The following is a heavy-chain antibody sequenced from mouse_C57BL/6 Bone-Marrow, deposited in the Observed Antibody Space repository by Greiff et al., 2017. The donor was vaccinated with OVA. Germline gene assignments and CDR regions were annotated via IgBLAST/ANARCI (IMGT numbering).Heavy chain of an antibody. CDR1: GYTFTDYY. CDR3: ALGVSPWFAY. CDR2: INPYNGGT. D-gene: IGHD3-3*01. V-gene: IGHV1-19*01. Sequence: EVQLQQSGPVLVKPGASVKMSCKASGYTFTDYYMNWVKQSHGKSLEWIGVINPYNGGTSYNQKFKGKATLTVDKSSGTAYMELNSLTSEDSAVYYCALGVSPWFAYWGQGTLVTVSA. J-gene: IGHJ3*01.